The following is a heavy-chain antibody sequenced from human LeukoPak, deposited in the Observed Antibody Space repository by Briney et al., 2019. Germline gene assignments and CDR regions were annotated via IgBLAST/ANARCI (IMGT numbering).Heavy chain of an antibody. D-gene: IGHD6-13*01. CDR1: GGSVINTNW. V-gene: IGHV4-4*02. J-gene: IGHJ5*02. CDR2: VHLDGRT. Sequence: PSGTLSLTCGVSGGSVINTNWWTWVRQPPGKGLEWIGEVHLDGRTNYNPSLESRLTMSVDVSENQVSLKLTSVTAADTAVYYCARDLAAVSWFDPWGQGTLVTVSS. CDR3: ARDLAAVSWFDP.